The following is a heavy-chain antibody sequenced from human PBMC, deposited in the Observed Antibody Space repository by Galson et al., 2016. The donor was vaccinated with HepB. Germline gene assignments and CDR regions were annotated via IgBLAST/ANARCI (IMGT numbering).Heavy chain of an antibody. J-gene: IGHJ5*02. CDR3: ATGVSSSGSWFDP. V-gene: IGHV4-39*07. CDR1: GGSVRSANYY. Sequence: SETLSLTCTVSGGSVRSANYYWGWVRQPPGKGLEWVGSLSYGGGTYYNPSLKSRATISVDTSKNHFSLKLTSVTAADTAVYYCATGVSSSGSWFDPWGQGTLVTVSS. CDR2: LSYGGGT. D-gene: IGHD3-22*01.